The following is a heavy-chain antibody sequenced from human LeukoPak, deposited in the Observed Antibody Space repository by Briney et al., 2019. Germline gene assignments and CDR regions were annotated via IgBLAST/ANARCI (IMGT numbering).Heavy chain of an antibody. D-gene: IGHD1-14*01. CDR1: GFTFSGYW. CDR2: IKQDGSEK. Sequence: GGSLRLSCAASGFTFSGYWMSWVRQAPGKGLEWVANIKQDGSEKYYVDSVKGRFTISRDNAKNSLYPQMNSLRAEDTAVYYCVRRGNLDYWGQGTLVTVSS. CDR3: VRRGNLDY. J-gene: IGHJ4*02. V-gene: IGHV3-7*05.